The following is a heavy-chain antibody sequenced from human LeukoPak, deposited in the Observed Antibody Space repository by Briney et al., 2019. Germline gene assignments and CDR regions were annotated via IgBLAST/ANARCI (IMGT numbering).Heavy chain of an antibody. J-gene: IGHJ4*02. V-gene: IGHV1-8*01. CDR1: GYTFTSYD. CDR2: MNPNSGNT. Sequence: ASVKVSCKASGYTFTSYDINWVRQATGQGLEWMGWMNPNSGNTGYAQKFQGRVTMTRNTSISTAYKELSSLRSEDTAVYYCARRVGYCSGGSCYKLDYWGQGTLVTVSS. D-gene: IGHD2-15*01. CDR3: ARRVGYCSGGSCYKLDY.